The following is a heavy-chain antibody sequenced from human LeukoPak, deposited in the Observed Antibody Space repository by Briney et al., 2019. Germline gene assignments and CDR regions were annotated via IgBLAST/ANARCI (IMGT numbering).Heavy chain of an antibody. CDR1: GFTVTSNY. CDR3: AASGGACLDF. Sequence: PGGSLRLSCAASGFTVTSNYMSWVRQTPGKGLEWIALIYRGGYVYYIDSVKGRFTIYIDTSKNTFYLEMSSLTSEDTAVYYCAASGGACLDFWGQGTLVTVSS. CDR2: IYRGGYV. D-gene: IGHD2-21*02. J-gene: IGHJ4*02. V-gene: IGHV3-66*02.